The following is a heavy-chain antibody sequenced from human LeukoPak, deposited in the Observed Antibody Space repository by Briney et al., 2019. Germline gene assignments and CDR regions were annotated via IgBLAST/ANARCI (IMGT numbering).Heavy chain of an antibody. CDR1: GFTFSSYA. D-gene: IGHD2-2*01. V-gene: IGHV3-30*01. Sequence: PGGSLRLSCAASGFTFSSYAMHWVRQAPGKGLEWVAVISYDGSNKYYADSVKGRFTISRDNSKNTLYLQMNSLRAEDTAVYYCARDSPSTGDYYYYYMDVWGKGTTVTVSS. J-gene: IGHJ6*03. CDR2: ISYDGSNK. CDR3: ARDSPSTGDYYYYYMDV.